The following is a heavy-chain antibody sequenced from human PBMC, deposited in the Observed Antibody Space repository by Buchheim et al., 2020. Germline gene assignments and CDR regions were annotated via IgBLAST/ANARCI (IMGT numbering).Heavy chain of an antibody. J-gene: IGHJ4*02. CDR3: TRDPPYSGWSFDY. CDR2: IWHDGSNT. Sequence: QVQLVESGGGAVQPGRSLRLSCAASGCTFSTHAMHWVRQAPGKGLEWVTMIWHDGSNTHYAESVRGRFTISRDNSRDTVYLQMNSLRVEDTAVYYCTRDPPYSGWSFDYWGQGTL. D-gene: IGHD6-19*01. V-gene: IGHV3-33*01. CDR1: GCTFSTHA.